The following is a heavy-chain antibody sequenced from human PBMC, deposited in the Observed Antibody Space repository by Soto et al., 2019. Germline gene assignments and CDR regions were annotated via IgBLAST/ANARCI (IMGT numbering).Heavy chain of an antibody. J-gene: IGHJ4*02. CDR2: ILSDVEQ. CDR1: GFSLTNVQKG. CDR3: ARISGRFGASHFDF. Sequence: QVTLKESGPVLVQATETLTLTCNVSGFSLTNVQKGVAWIRQPPGKALEWLAHILSDVEQSYKSSLKKRLTIARGASKRQVVLVMTNVEPVGTATYYCARISGRFGASHFDFWGQGSSVIVSS. D-gene: IGHD3-10*01. V-gene: IGHV2-26*01.